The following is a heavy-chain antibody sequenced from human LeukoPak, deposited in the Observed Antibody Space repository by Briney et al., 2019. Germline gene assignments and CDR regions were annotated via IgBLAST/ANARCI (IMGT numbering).Heavy chain of an antibody. CDR1: GYTFTSYY. D-gene: IGHD6-6*01. Sequence: ASVKVSCKASGYTFTSYYMHWVRQAPGQGLEWMGIINPSGGSTSYAQKFQGRVTMTRDTSTSTVYMELSSLRSEDTAVYYCARDIAPLEYSSSVGFDYWGQGTLVTVSS. J-gene: IGHJ4*02. V-gene: IGHV1-46*01. CDR3: ARDIAPLEYSSSVGFDY. CDR2: INPSGGST.